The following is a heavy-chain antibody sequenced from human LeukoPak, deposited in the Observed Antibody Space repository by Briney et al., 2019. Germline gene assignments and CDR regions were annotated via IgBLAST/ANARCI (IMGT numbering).Heavy chain of an antibody. J-gene: IGHJ4*02. CDR2: GDYSGGT. Sequence: SETLSLTCTVSSDFFSSVTDYWAWIRQPPGKGLEWIASGDYSGGTYYNPSLESRVAISADMSKNQISLKLSSVTAADTAVYYCARSSISRSSWSLAHDYWGQGTLVTVSS. D-gene: IGHD6-13*01. V-gene: IGHV4-39*07. CDR1: SDFFSSVTDY. CDR3: ARSSISRSSWSLAHDY.